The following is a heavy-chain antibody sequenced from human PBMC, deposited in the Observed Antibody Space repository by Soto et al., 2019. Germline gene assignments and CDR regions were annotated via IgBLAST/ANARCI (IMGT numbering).Heavy chain of an antibody. CDR2: ISGSGGST. J-gene: IGHJ2*01. CDR3: AKRRVVEEPVWYFDL. D-gene: IGHD2-15*01. CDR1: GFTFSSYA. V-gene: IGHV3-23*01. Sequence: EVQLLESGGGLVQPGGSLRLSCAASGFTFSSYAMSWVRQAPGKRLEWVSAISGSGGSTYYADSVKGRFTISRDNSKNTLYRQMNSLRAEDTAVYYCAKRRVVEEPVWYFDLWGRGTLVTVSS.